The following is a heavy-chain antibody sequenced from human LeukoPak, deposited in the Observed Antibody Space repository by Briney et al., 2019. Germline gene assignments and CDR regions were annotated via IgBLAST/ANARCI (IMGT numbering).Heavy chain of an antibody. J-gene: IGHJ3*02. CDR3: ANHYYDSSGPDAFDI. V-gene: IGHV3-23*01. CDR1: GFTFSSYA. D-gene: IGHD3-22*01. Sequence: PGGSLRLSCAASGFTFSSYAMHWVRQAPGKGLEWVSAISGSGGSTYYADSVKGRFTIFRDNSKNTLYLQMNSLRAEDTAVYYCANHYYDSSGPDAFDIWGQGTMVTVSS. CDR2: ISGSGGST.